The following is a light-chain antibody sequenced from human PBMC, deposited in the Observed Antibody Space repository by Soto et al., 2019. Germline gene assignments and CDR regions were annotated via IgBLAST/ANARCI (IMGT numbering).Light chain of an antibody. CDR1: QDVSNY. CDR2: AAS. V-gene: IGKV1-39*01. J-gene: IGKJ3*01. CDR3: QQRYSTPSIT. Sequence: EIQLTQSPSSLSASVGDRVTITCKASQDVSNYLNWYHQKPGKAPKLLIYAASSLQSGVPPRFSGSGSATDFTLTTSSLQPEDFATYYCQQRYSTPSITFGQGTKVDIK.